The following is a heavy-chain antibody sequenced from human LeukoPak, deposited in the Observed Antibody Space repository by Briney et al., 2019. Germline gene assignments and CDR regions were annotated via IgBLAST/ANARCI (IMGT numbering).Heavy chain of an antibody. Sequence: ASVKVSCKTSGYNFASYAMHWLRQAPGQSPEWMGSINGDNGNTKYSEKFQGRVTFTRDTSASSAYMELSRLRSEDTAVYYCARSSSGTYHYWGQGTLVTVSS. J-gene: IGHJ4*02. CDR1: GYNFASYA. CDR3: ARSSSGTYHY. CDR2: INGDNGNT. V-gene: IGHV1-3*01. D-gene: IGHD3-10*01.